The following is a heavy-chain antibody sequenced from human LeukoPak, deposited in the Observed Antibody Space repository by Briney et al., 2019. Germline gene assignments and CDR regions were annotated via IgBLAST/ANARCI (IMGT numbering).Heavy chain of an antibody. CDR3: ARGGAYSYGYVGY. CDR1: GFTFSSYA. J-gene: IGHJ4*02. Sequence: GGSLRLSCAASGFTFSSYAMSWVRQAPGKGLEWVSAIRGSGDRTYYADSVKGRFTISRDNAKNTVYLQLNSLRAEDTAVYYCARGGAYSYGYVGYWGQGTLVTVSS. V-gene: IGHV3-23*01. D-gene: IGHD5-18*01. CDR2: IRGSGDRT.